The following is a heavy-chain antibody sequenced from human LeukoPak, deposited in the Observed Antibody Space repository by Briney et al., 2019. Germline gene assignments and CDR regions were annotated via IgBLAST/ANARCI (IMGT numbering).Heavy chain of an antibody. J-gene: IGHJ3*02. CDR2: IYSGGST. V-gene: IGHV3-53*01. CDR1: GFTVSSNY. D-gene: IGHD4-17*01. Sequence: GGSLRLSCAASGFTVSSNYMSWVRQAPGKGLEGVSVIYSGGSTYYSDSVKGRFTISRDNSKNTLYLQMNSLRAEDTAVYYCARGYGDYVTAFDIWGQGTMVTVSS. CDR3: ARGYGDYVTAFDI.